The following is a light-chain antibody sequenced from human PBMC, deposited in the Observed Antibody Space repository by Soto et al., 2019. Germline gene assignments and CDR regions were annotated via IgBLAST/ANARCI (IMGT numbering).Light chain of an antibody. Sequence: DIVMTQSPDSLAVSLGERATIDCRSSQTILHSSNNKYFLAWFQQKPGQPPKLLIYWAFNRESGVPDRFSVSGSGTDFTLTISSRQAEDVAIYYCQQYYSTPYTFGQGTKLE. V-gene: IGKV4-1*01. J-gene: IGKJ2*01. CDR3: QQYYSTPYT. CDR1: QTILHSSNNKYF. CDR2: WAF.